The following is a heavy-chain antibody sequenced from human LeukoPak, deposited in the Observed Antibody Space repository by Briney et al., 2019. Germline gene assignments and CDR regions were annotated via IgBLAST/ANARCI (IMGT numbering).Heavy chain of an antibody. V-gene: IGHV3-23*01. CDR2: ISGSGGST. Sequence: PGGSLRLSCAASGFTFSSYAMSWVRQAPGKGLEWVSAISGSGGSTYYADSVKGRFTISRDNSKNTLYLQMNSLRAEDTAVYYCANPGGIWGELPSWYYFDYWGKEPL. J-gene: IGHJ4*02. CDR3: ANPGGIWGELPSWYYFDY. CDR1: GFTFSSYA. D-gene: IGHD3-16*02.